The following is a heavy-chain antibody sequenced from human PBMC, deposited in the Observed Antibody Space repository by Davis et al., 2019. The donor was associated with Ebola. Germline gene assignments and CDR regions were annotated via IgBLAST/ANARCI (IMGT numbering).Heavy chain of an antibody. D-gene: IGHD2-15*01. J-gene: IGHJ6*02. V-gene: IGHV4-34*01. CDR1: GGSISSGGYS. CDR3: ARGAGYCSGGSCNPDHDNYYGMDV. Sequence: PGGSLRLSCAVSGGSISSGGYSWSWIRQPPGKGLEWIGEINHSGSTNYNPSLKRRVTISVDTSKNQFSLKLSSVTAADTAVYYCARGAGYCSGGSCNPDHDNYYGMDVWGQGTTVTVSS. CDR2: INHSGST.